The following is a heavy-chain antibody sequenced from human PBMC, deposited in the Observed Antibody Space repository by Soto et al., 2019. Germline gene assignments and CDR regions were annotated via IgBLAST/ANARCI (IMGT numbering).Heavy chain of an antibody. CDR2: INHSGST. CDR3: ARCRGYDILTGYYNDAFDI. J-gene: IGHJ3*02. CDR1: GGSFSGYN. V-gene: IGHV4-34*01. D-gene: IGHD3-9*01. Sequence: PSETLSLTCAVYGGSFSGYNWSWSRQPPGKGLEWIGEINHSGSTNYNPSLKSRVTISVDTSKNQFSLKLSSVTAADTAVYYCARCRGYDILTGYYNDAFDIWGQGTMVT.